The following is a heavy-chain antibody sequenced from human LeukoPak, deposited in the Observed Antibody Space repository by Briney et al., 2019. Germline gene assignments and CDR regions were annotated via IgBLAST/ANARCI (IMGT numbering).Heavy chain of an antibody. CDR1: GFTFSDYY. CDR3: ARSTAGLDY. V-gene: IGHV3-7*01. J-gene: IGHJ4*02. Sequence: GGSLRLSCAASGFTFSDYYMSWIRQAPGKGLGWVANIRQDGSEKYYVDSMRGRFTISRDNAKNSLYLQMSSLRAEDTAVYYCARSTAGLDYWGQGTLVTVSS. D-gene: IGHD1-1*01. CDR2: IRQDGSEK.